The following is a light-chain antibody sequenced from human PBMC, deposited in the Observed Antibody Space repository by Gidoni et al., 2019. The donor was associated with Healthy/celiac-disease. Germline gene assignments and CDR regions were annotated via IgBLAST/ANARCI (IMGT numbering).Light chain of an antibody. J-gene: IGKJ1*01. Sequence: DIVMPQSPLSLPVTPGEPASISCRSSQSLLHSNGYNYLDWYLQKPGQSPQLLIDLGSTRASGVPDRFSGSGSGTEFTLKSSRVEAEDVGVYYCMQALQTPWTFGQGTKVEIK. CDR1: QSLLHSNGYNY. CDR3: MQALQTPWT. V-gene: IGKV2-28*01. CDR2: LGS.